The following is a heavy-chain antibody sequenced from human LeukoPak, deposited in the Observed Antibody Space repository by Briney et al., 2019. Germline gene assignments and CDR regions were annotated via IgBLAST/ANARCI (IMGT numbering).Heavy chain of an antibody. D-gene: IGHD2-8*01. CDR3: ARDVNGGY. Sequence: GGSLRLSCAASGFTYSSYAMTWVRQSPGKGLEWVSTLSGSGNSRYHADSVQGRFTISRDNFKNTLYLQMNSLRVEDTAVYYCARDVNGGYWGQGTLVTVSS. J-gene: IGHJ4*02. CDR2: LSGSGNSR. CDR1: GFTYSSYA. V-gene: IGHV3-23*01.